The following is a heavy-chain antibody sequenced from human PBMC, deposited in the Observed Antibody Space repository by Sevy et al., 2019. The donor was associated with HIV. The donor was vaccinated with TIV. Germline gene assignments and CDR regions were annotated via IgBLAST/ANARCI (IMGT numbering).Heavy chain of an antibody. V-gene: IGHV3-21*01. CDR1: GFTFSSYS. D-gene: IGHD3-10*01. J-gene: IGHJ3*02. CDR3: ARDSYYYGSGSYSDDAFDI. CDR2: ISSSSSYI. Sequence: GGSLRLSCAASGFTFSSYSMNWVRQAPGKGLEWVSSISSSSSYIYYEGSVKGRFTITRDNGKNSLYLQMNSLRAEDKAVYYCARDSYYYGSGSYSDDAFDIWGQGTMVTVSS.